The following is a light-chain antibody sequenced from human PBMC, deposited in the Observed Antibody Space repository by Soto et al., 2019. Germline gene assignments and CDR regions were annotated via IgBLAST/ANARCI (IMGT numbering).Light chain of an antibody. CDR3: QQYNNWPWT. CDR1: QSVSSN. CDR2: GAS. J-gene: IGKJ1*01. Sequence: EIVMTQSPATLSVSPGERATLSCRASQSVSSNLAWYQQKPGQAPRFLIYGASTRATGIPARFSGSRSGTEFTLTISSLQSEDFAVYYCQQYNNWPWTFGQGTKVEIK. V-gene: IGKV3-15*01.